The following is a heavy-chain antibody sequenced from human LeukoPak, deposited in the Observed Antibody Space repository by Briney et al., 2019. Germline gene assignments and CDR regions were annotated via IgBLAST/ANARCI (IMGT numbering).Heavy chain of an antibody. CDR2: INTNTGNP. Sequence: ASVKVSCKASGYTFSNYNIHWLRQAPGQGLEWMGWINTNTGNPTYAQGFTGRFVFSLDTSVSTAYLQISSLKAEDTAVYYCARGQVVTPDYWGQGTLVTVSS. CDR3: ARGQVVTPDY. D-gene: IGHD4-23*01. J-gene: IGHJ4*02. CDR1: GYTFSNYN. V-gene: IGHV7-4-1*02.